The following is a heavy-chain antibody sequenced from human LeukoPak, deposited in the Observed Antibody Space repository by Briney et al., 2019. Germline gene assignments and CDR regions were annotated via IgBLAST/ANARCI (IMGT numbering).Heavy chain of an antibody. V-gene: IGHV1-18*01. J-gene: IGHJ4*02. D-gene: IGHD3-22*01. CDR2: ISAYNGNT. Sequence: GASVKVSCKASGYIFTGYYIHWVRQAPGQGLEWMGWISAYNGNTNYAQKLQGRVTVTTDTSTSTAYMELRSLRSDDTAVYYCARGEYYDSSGYYNWGQGTLVTVSS. CDR3: ARGEYYDSSGYYN. CDR1: GYIFTGYY.